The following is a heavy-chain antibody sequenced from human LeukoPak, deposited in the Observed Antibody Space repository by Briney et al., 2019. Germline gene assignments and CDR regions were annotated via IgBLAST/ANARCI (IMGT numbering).Heavy chain of an antibody. CDR2: IDSSGGYM. Sequence: PGGSLRLSCAASGFPFSDDWMSWARQAPGKGLEWVSSIDSSGGYMFYADSVKGRFIISRDNAKDSLYLQMNSLRVEDTAVYYCLRGDRRDYWGQGTLVTVSS. CDR1: GFPFSDDW. CDR3: LRGDRRDY. V-gene: IGHV3-21*06. J-gene: IGHJ4*02.